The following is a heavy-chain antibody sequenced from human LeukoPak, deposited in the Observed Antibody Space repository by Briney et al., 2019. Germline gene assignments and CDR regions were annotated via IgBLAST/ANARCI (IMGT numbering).Heavy chain of an antibody. D-gene: IGHD2-15*01. CDR1: GYSISSGYY. CDR2: IYYSGST. V-gene: IGHV4-38-2*02. J-gene: IGHJ5*02. Sequence: SETLSLTCAVSGYSISSGYYWGWIRQPPGKGLEWIGYIYYSGSTYYNPSLKSRVTISVDTSKNQFSLKLSSVTAADTAVYYCARDVELGYCSGGSCTGSRWFDPWGQGTLVTVSS. CDR3: ARDVELGYCSGGSCTGSRWFDP.